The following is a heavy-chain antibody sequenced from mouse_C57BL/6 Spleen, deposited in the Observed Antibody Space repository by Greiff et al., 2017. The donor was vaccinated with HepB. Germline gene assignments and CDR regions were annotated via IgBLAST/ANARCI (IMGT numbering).Heavy chain of an antibody. D-gene: IGHD1-1*01. V-gene: IGHV1-18*01. CDR2: INPNNGGT. Sequence: EVQLQQSGPELVKPGASVKIPCKASGYTFTDYNMDWVKQSHGKSLEWIGDINPNNGGTIYNQKFKGKATLTVDKSSSTAYMELRSLTSEDTAVYYCARSLSTTVEGGYFDVWGTGTTVTVSA. CDR3: ARSLSTTVEGGYFDV. CDR1: GYTFTDYN. J-gene: IGHJ1*03.